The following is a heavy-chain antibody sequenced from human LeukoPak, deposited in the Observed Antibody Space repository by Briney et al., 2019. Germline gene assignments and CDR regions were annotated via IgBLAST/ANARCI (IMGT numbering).Heavy chain of an antibody. CDR2: ISGSGGST. Sequence: GGSLRLSCAASGFTFSSYAMSWVRQAPGKGLEWVSAISGSGGSTCYADSVKGRFTISRDNSKNTLYLQMNSLRAEDTAVYYCARVYSGSYYYGYWGQGTLVTVSS. D-gene: IGHD1-26*01. CDR3: ARVYSGSYYYGY. CDR1: GFTFSSYA. J-gene: IGHJ4*02. V-gene: IGHV3-23*01.